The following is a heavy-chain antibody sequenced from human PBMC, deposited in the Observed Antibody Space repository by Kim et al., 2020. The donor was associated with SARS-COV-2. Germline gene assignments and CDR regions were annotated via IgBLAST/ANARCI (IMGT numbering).Heavy chain of an antibody. Sequence: GGSLRLSCAASGFTFSSYGMHWVRQAPGKGLEWVAVIWYDGSNKYYADSVKGRFTISRDNSKNTLYLQMNSLRAEDTAVYYCASGGGSNYYDSSGWNYWGQGTLVTVSS. J-gene: IGHJ4*02. CDR1: GFTFSSYG. CDR2: IWYDGSNK. CDR3: ASGGGSNYYDSSGWNY. D-gene: IGHD3-22*01. V-gene: IGHV3-33*01.